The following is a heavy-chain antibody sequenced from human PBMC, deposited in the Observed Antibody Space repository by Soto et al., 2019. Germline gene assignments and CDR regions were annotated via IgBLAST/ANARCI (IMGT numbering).Heavy chain of an antibody. CDR3: ARRGGDYYGSGVLDY. V-gene: IGHV1-69*12. CDR2: IIPIFGTA. Sequence: QVQLVQSGAEVKKPGSSVKVSCKASGGTFSSYAISWVRQAPGQGLEWMGGIIPIFGTANYAQKFQGRVTITADESTSTAYVEMSSLRSEDTAVYYCARRGGDYYGSGVLDYWGQGTLVTVSS. D-gene: IGHD3-10*01. CDR1: GGTFSSYA. J-gene: IGHJ4*02.